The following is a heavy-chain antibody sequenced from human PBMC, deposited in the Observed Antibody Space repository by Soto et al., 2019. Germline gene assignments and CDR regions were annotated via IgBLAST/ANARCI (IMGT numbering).Heavy chain of an antibody. CDR3: ARDPPVTGTPLFDY. CDR2: ISAYNGNT. CDR1: GYTFTSYG. D-gene: IGHD1-7*01. J-gene: IGHJ4*02. V-gene: IGHV1-18*01. Sequence: GASVKVSCKASGYTFTSYGISWVRQAPGQGLEWMGWISAYNGNTNYAQKLQGRVTMTTDSSTSTAYMELRSLRSDDTAVYYCARDPPVTGTPLFDYWGQGTLVTVSS.